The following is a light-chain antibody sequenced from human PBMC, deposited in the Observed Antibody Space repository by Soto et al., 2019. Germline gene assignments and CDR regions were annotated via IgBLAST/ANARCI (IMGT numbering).Light chain of an antibody. Sequence: DIQMTHSPSSLSASVGDRVTITCRASQGISTYLNWYQQKPGKAPKLLIYAASSLQSGVPSRFSGSGSETDFTLTISSLQPEDFATYSCQHSTTWTFGQGTKVDIK. CDR1: QGISTY. V-gene: IGKV1-39*01. J-gene: IGKJ1*01. CDR3: QHSTTWT. CDR2: AAS.